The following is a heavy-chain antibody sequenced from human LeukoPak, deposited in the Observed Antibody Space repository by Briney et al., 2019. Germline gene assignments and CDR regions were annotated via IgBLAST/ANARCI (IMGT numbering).Heavy chain of an antibody. D-gene: IGHD3-3*01. V-gene: IGHV3-15*01. CDR3: TWSGLKIES. CDR2: IKKKSDGATT. CDR1: GFTFSIAW. Sequence: GGSLRLSCAASGFTFSIAWMSWVRQAPGKGREWLGQIKKKSDGATTAYAAPVKGRFTISRDDSKNTLFLQMNSLKTEDTALYYCTWSGLKIESWGQGTLVTVSS. J-gene: IGHJ4*02.